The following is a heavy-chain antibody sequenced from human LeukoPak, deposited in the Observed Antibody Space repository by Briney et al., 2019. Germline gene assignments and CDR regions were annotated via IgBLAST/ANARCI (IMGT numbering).Heavy chain of an antibody. CDR3: AKDRACGQWNCQGSDY. CDR2: IKQDGSEK. J-gene: IGHJ4*02. D-gene: IGHD1-7*01. Sequence: GGSLRLSCAASGFTFSSYWMSWVRQAPGKGLEWVANIKQDGSEKYYVDSVKGRFTISRDNSKNTLYLQMDNLSGEDTAVYYCAKDRACGQWNCQGSDYWGQGTLVTVSS. CDR1: GFTFSSYW. V-gene: IGHV3-7*03.